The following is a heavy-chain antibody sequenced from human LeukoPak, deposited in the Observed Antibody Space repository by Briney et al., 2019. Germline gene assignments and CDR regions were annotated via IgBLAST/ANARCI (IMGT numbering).Heavy chain of an antibody. CDR3: ARVGTGDYYYYYYMDV. V-gene: IGHV3-53*01. J-gene: IGHJ6*03. Sequence: GGSLRLSCAASGFTVSSNYMSWVRQAPGRGLEWVSVIYSGGSTYYADSVKGRFTISRDNAKNSLYLQMNSLRAEDTAVYYCARVGTGDYYYYYYMDVWGKGTTVTVSS. CDR2: IYSGGST. CDR1: GFTVSSNY. D-gene: IGHD3-10*01.